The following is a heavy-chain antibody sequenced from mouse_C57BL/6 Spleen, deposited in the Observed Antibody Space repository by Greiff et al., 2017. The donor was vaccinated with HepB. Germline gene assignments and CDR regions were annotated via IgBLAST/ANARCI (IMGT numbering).Heavy chain of an antibody. V-gene: IGHV1-18*01. Sequence: EVQLKQSGPELVKPGASVKIPCKASGYTFTDYNMDWVKQSHGKSLEWIGDINPNNGGTIYNQKFKGKATLTVDKSSSTAYVELRSLTSEDTAVYYCAREGLYYGNYGFAYWGQGTLVTVSA. CDR1: GYTFTDYN. J-gene: IGHJ3*01. CDR3: AREGLYYGNYGFAY. D-gene: IGHD2-1*01. CDR2: INPNNGGT.